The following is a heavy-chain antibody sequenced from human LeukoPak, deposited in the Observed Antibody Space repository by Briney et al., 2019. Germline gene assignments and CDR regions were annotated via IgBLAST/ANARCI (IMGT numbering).Heavy chain of an antibody. CDR3: ARGRGITMIVVSPKVRSHRWFDP. J-gene: IGHJ5*02. CDR1: GGSISSSGYY. D-gene: IGHD3-22*01. CDR2: INHSGST. Sequence: KASETLSLTCTVSGGSISSSGYYWSWIRQPPGKGLEWIGEINHSGSTNYNPSLKSRVTISVDTSKNQFSLKLSSVTAADTAVYYCARGRGITMIVVSPKVRSHRWFDPWGQEPWSPSPQ. V-gene: IGHV4-39*07.